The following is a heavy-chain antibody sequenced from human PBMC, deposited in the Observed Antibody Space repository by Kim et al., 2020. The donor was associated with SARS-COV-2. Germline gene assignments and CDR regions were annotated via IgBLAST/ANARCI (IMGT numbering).Heavy chain of an antibody. CDR1: GFTFSNAW. CDR2: IKSKTDGGTT. D-gene: IGHD3-10*01. Sequence: GGSLRLSCAASGFTFSNAWMSWVRQAPGKGLEWVGRIKSKTDGGTTDYAAPVKGRFTISRDDSKNTLYLQMNSLKTEDTAVYYCTTDGSGSYPSHYYYYGMDVWGQGTTVTVSS. V-gene: IGHV3-15*01. CDR3: TTDGSGSYPSHYYYYGMDV. J-gene: IGHJ6*02.